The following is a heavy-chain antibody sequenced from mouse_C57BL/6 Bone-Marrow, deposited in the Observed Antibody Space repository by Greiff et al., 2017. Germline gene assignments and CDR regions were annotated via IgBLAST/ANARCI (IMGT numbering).Heavy chain of an antibody. CDR3: AREDGGDGYYYFDY. D-gene: IGHD2-3*01. CDR2: IDPEDGET. V-gene: IGHV14-2*01. CDR1: GFNIKDYY. J-gene: IGHJ2*01. Sequence: EVKLMESGAELVKPGASVKLSCTASGFNIKDYYMHWVKQRPEQGLEWIGRIDPEDGETKYAPKFQGKATITADTSSNTAYLQLSSLTSEDSAVYYCAREDGGDGYYYFDYWGQGTTLTVSS.